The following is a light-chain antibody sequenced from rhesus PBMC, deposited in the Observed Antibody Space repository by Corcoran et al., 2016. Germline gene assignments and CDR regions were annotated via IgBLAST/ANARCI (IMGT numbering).Light chain of an antibody. CDR3: QQYSSRPLT. Sequence: DIQMTQSPSSLSASVGDTVTITCRASQGISSWLAWYQQKPGKSPKLLIYKASSLQSGVPSRFSGSGSGTDFTLTISSLQSEDFATYYCQQYSSRPLTFGPGTKLDIK. CDR2: KAS. J-gene: IGKJ3*01. V-gene: IGKV1-22*01. CDR1: QGISSW.